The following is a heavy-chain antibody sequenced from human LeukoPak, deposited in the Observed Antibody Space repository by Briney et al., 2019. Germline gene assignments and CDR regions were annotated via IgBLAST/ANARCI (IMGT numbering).Heavy chain of an antibody. CDR1: GGTFSSYA. Sequence: SVKVSCKASGGTFSSYAISWARQAPGQGLEWMGGIIPIFGTANYAQKFQGRVTITTDESTSTAYMELSSLRSEDTAVYYCARGPVDYYDSSGYSYWGQGTLVAVSS. V-gene: IGHV1-69*05. CDR3: ARGPVDYYDSSGYSY. J-gene: IGHJ4*02. CDR2: IIPIFGTA. D-gene: IGHD3-22*01.